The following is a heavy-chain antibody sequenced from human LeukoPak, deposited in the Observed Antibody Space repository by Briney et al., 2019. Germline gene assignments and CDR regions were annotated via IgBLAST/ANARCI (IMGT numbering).Heavy chain of an antibody. J-gene: IGHJ4*02. CDR2: IYYSGST. V-gene: IGHV4-31*03. Sequence: SQTLSLTCTVHAGSISHAGYYWSWIRQPPGRGLEWIWYIYYSGSTYYNPSLKSRVTISVDTSKNQFSLKLSSVPAADTAVYYCARVGLEYYDSSGYYYFDYWGQGTLVTVSS. CDR1: AGSISHAGYY. CDR3: ARVGLEYYDSSGYYYFDY. D-gene: IGHD3-22*01.